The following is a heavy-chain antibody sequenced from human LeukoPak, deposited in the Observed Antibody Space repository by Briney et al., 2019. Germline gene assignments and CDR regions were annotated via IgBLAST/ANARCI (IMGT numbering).Heavy chain of an antibody. Sequence: PSETLSLTCAVYGGSFSGYYWSWIRQPPGKGLEWIGEINHSGSTNYNPSLKSRVTISVDTSKNQFSLKLSSVTAADTAVYYCARTYNWNVDAFDIWGQGTMVTVSS. J-gene: IGHJ3*02. V-gene: IGHV4-34*01. CDR1: GGSFSGYY. D-gene: IGHD1-20*01. CDR3: ARTYNWNVDAFDI. CDR2: INHSGST.